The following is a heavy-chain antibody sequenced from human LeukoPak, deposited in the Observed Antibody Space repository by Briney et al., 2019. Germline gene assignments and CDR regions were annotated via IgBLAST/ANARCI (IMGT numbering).Heavy chain of an antibody. Sequence: PGGSLRLSCAASGFTFSSYGMNWVRQAPGKGLEWVSYISSSGSTIYYADSVKGRFTISRDNAKNSLYLQMNSLRAEDTAVYYCARAPSPIYGSGSYYNAYFDYWGQGTLVTVSS. J-gene: IGHJ4*02. CDR3: ARAPSPIYGSGSYYNAYFDY. V-gene: IGHV3-48*04. CDR2: ISSSGSTI. D-gene: IGHD3-10*01. CDR1: GFTFSSYG.